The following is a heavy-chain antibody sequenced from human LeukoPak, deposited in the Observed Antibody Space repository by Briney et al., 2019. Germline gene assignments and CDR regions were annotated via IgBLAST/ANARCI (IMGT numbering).Heavy chain of an antibody. D-gene: IGHD1-1*01. CDR3: ARRGTGHGMDV. CDR2: INNDGSSA. J-gene: IGHJ6*02. V-gene: IGHV3-74*01. CDR1: GFTFNNYW. Sequence: PGGSLRLSCAASGFTFNNYWIHWVRQVPGKGLVWVSRINNDGSSASYVDSVKGRLTISRDNAKNTLFLQMNSLRAEDTAVYYCARRGTGHGMDVWGQGTTVIVSS.